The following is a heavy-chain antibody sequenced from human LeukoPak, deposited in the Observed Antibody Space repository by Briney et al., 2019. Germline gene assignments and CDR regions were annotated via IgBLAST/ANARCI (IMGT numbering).Heavy chain of an antibody. D-gene: IGHD3-16*02. CDR2: ISHDGSQT. J-gene: IGHJ4*02. Sequence: PRRSLRLSRAASGFPFSSLPMHWVRQAPGEGLEWMTTISHDGSQTFYAASVKGRLTISRDNSKNTVSLQMSSLRVEDTGVYCCTIIHYWGPGTQITVSS. CDR1: GFPFSSLP. CDR3: TIIHY. V-gene: IGHV3-30*04.